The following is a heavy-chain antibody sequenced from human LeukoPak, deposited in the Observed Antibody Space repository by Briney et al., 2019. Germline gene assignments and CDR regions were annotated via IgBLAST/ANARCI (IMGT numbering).Heavy chain of an antibody. D-gene: IGHD6-25*01. V-gene: IGHV3-23*01. CDR1: GFTFRNYA. CDR3: AKNSGYNWQYFFDY. Sequence: GGSLRLSRAASGFTFRNYAMSWVRPAPGKGLEWGSVIDGGGGTTYHADSVKGRFTISRDNSKNTLYLQMNSLRAEDVAVYFCAKNSGYNWQYFFDYWGQGTLVTVSS. J-gene: IGHJ4*02. CDR2: IDGGGGTT.